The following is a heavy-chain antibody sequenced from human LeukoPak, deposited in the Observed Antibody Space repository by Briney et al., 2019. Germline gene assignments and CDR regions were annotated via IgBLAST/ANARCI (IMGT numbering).Heavy chain of an antibody. CDR3: ARALRITIFGVVTDYFDY. J-gene: IGHJ4*02. Sequence: SETLSLTCTVSGGSISSSSYYWGWIRQPPGKGLEWIGSIYYSGSTYYNPSLKSRVTISVDTSKNQFSLKLSSVTAADTAVYYCARALRITIFGVVTDYFDYWGQGTLVTVST. V-gene: IGHV4-39*07. D-gene: IGHD3-3*01. CDR2: IYYSGST. CDR1: GGSISSSSYY.